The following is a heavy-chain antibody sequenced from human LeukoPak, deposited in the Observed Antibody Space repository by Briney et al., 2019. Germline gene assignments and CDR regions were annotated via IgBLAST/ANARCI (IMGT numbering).Heavy chain of an antibody. CDR2: INHSGST. CDR3: ARGTTVNWFDP. D-gene: IGHD4-17*01. CDR1: GGSFSGYY. Sequence: SSETLSLTCAVYGGSFSGYYWIWIRQPPGKGLEWIGEINHSGSTNYNPSLKSRVTISVDTSKNQFSLKLSSVTAADTAVYYCARGTTVNWFDPWGQGTLVTVSS. V-gene: IGHV4-34*01. J-gene: IGHJ5*02.